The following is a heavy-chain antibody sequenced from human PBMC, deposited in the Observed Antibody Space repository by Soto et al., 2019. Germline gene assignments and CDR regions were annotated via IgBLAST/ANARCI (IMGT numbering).Heavy chain of an antibody. J-gene: IGHJ4*02. CDR1: GFTFSSYA. Sequence: EVQLLESGGGLVQPGGSLTLSCAASGFTFSSYAMSWVRQAPGKGLEWVSAISGSGGSTYYADSVKGRFTISRDNSKNPLYRQMNSLRAEDTAVYYCAAGLGYFDYWGQGSRVTVSS. V-gene: IGHV3-23*01. CDR2: ISGSGGST. D-gene: IGHD6-19*01. CDR3: AAGLGYFDY.